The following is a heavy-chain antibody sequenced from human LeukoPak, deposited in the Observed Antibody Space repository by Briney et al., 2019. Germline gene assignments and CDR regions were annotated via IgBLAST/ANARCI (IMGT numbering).Heavy chain of an antibody. CDR2: INSDGSST. D-gene: IGHD3-16*02. V-gene: IGHV3-74*01. CDR3: ARAGEYYDYVWGSYRYFDY. CDR1: GFTFSSHW. J-gene: IGHJ4*02. Sequence: PGGSLRLSCAASGFTFSSHWMHWVRRAPGKGLVWVSRINSDGSSTSYADSVKGRFTISRDNAKNTLYLQMNSLRAEDTAVYYCARAGEYYDYVWGSYRYFDYWGQGTLVTVSS.